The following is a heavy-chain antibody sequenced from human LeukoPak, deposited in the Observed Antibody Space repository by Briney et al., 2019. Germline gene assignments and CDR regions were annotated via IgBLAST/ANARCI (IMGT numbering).Heavy chain of an antibody. CDR1: GGTFSSYA. V-gene: IGHV1-69*13. Sequence: SVKVSCKASGGTFSSYAISWVRQAPGQGLEWMGGIIPIFGTANYAQKFQGRVTITADESTSTAYMELSSLRSEDTAVYYCARGVGGYDYNWFDPWGQGTLVTVSS. CDR3: ARGVGGYDYNWFDP. J-gene: IGHJ5*02. D-gene: IGHD5-12*01. CDR2: IIPIFGTA.